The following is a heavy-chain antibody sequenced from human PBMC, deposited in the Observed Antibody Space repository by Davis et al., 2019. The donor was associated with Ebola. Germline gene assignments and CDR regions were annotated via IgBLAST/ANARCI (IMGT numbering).Heavy chain of an antibody. Sequence: GESLKISCVGSGYTFSRDWMTWVRQAPGKGLEWVANIKQDESQKYYVDSVKGRFTASRDNAKNSLYLQMNGLRDDDTAVYYCTRDRSGGAFDIWGQGTMVTVSS. J-gene: IGHJ3*02. V-gene: IGHV3-7*01. CDR3: TRDRSGGAFDI. D-gene: IGHD1-26*01. CDR1: GYTFSRDW. CDR2: IKQDESQK.